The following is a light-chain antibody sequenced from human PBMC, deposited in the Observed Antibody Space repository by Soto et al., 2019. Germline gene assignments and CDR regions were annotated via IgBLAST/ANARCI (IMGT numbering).Light chain of an antibody. V-gene: IGKV3-11*01. CDR2: DAS. J-gene: IGKJ1*01. CDR3: QQRSNWPPWT. CDR1: QSFRSY. Sequence: EIVLTQSPATLSLSPGERATLSCRASQSFRSYLAWYQQKPGQAPRLLIYDASNRGTGIPARFSGSGSGTDFKLAISSLEPEDLSVYYCQQRSNWPPWTVGQGTKVEIK.